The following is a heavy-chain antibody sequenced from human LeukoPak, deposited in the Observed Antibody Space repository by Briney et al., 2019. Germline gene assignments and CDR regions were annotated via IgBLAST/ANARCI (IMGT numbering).Heavy chain of an antibody. CDR1: GFTFTSSA. Sequence: GASVKVSCKASGFTFTSSAMQWVRQARGQRLEWIGWIVVGSGNTNYAQKFQERDTITRDMSTSTAYMELSSLRSEDTAVYYCAADSSGWYSNYYGMDVWGQGTTVTVSS. V-gene: IGHV1-58*02. D-gene: IGHD6-19*01. CDR2: IVVGSGNT. CDR3: AADSSGWYSNYYGMDV. J-gene: IGHJ6*02.